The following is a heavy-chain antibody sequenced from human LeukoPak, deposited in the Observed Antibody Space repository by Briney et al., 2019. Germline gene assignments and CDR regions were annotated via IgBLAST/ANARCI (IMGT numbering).Heavy chain of an antibody. D-gene: IGHD6-19*01. CDR2: ISSSSIYI. Sequence: GSLSLSCAASGFTFISYSMNWVRQAPGKGLEWVSSISSSSIYIFYADSVKGRFTISRDNSKNTLFLQLNSLRAEDTAIYYCAKDARRTDGWYYFDYWGQGALVTVSS. J-gene: IGHJ4*02. CDR3: AKDARRTDGWYYFDY. V-gene: IGHV3-21*04. CDR1: GFTFISYS.